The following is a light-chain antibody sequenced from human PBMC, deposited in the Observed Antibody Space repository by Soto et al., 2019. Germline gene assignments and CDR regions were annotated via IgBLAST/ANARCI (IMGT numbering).Light chain of an antibody. V-gene: IGLV2-8*01. J-gene: IGLJ2*01. CDR3: SSYGGSNPVV. CDR1: SSDVGGYNY. CDR2: EVS. Sequence: QSALTQPPSASRSPGQSVTISCTGTSSDVGGYNYVSWYQQHPGKAPKLMIYEVSKRPSGVPDRFSGSKSGNTASLTVSGLQAEDEADYYCSSYGGSNPVVFGGGTKLTVL.